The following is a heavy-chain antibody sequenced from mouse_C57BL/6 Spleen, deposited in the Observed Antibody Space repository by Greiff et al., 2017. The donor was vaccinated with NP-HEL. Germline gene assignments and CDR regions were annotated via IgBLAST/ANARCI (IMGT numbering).Heavy chain of an antibody. J-gene: IGHJ2*01. V-gene: IGHV1-9*01. D-gene: IGHD2-1*01. CDR1: GYTFTGYW. Sequence: QVQLQQSGAELMKPGASVKLSCKATGYTFTGYWIEWVKQRPGHGLEWIGEILPGSGSTNDNEKFKGKATFTADTSSNTAYMQLSSLTTEDSAIYYCAREGNSYYFDSWGQGTPLTVSS. CDR3: AREGNSYYFDS. CDR2: ILPGSGST.